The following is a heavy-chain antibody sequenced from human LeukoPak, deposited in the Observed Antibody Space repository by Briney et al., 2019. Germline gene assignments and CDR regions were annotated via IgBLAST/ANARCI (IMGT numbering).Heavy chain of an antibody. Sequence: GGSLRLSCAASGFTFSSYSMNWVRQAPGKGLEWVATISSSSSYIYYADSVKGRFTISRDNAKNSLYLQMNSLRAEDTAVYYCARDHWTPLLWFGESHDYYYFDYWGQGTLVTVSS. CDR2: ISSSSSYI. D-gene: IGHD3-10*01. CDR1: GFTFSSYS. J-gene: IGHJ4*02. CDR3: ARDHWTPLLWFGESHDYYYFDY. V-gene: IGHV3-21*01.